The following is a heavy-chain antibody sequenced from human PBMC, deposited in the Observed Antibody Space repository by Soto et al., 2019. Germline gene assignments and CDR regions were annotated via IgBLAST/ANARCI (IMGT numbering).Heavy chain of an antibody. V-gene: IGHV4-4*02. CDR3: ARRYPSSGWYNWFDP. Sequence: PSETLSLTCAVSGGSISSSNWWSWVRQPPGKGLEWIGEIYHSGSTNYNPSLKSRVTISVDKSKNQFSLKLSSVTAADTAVYYCARRYPSSGWYNWFDPCGQGTLVTVSP. CDR2: IYHSGST. CDR1: GGSISSSNW. J-gene: IGHJ5*02. D-gene: IGHD6-19*01.